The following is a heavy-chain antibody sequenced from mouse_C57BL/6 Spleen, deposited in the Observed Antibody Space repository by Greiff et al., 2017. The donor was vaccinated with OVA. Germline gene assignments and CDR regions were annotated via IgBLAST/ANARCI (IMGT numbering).Heavy chain of an antibody. CDR1: GYTFTSYW. Sequence: QVQLQQPGAELVMPGASVKLSCKASGYTFTSYWMHWVKQRPGQGLEWIGEIDPSDSYTNYNQKFTGKSTLTVDKSSSTAYMPLSSLTSADSAVYYCANSSPNWGYYAMDYWGQGTSVTVSS. CDR2: IDPSDSYT. D-gene: IGHD4-1*01. CDR3: ANSSPNWGYYAMDY. J-gene: IGHJ4*01. V-gene: IGHV1-69*01.